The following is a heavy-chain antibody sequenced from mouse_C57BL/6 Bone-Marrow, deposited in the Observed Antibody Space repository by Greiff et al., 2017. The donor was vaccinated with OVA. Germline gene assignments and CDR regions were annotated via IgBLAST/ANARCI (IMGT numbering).Heavy chain of an antibody. Sequence: EVQLQQSGAELVRPGASVKLSCTASGFNIKDDYMHWVKQRPEQGLEWIGWIDPENGDTEYASKFQGKATITADTSSNTAYLQLSSLTSEDTAVYYCANGDYDFDYWGQGTTLTVSS. CDR3: ANGDYDFDY. CDR1: GFNIKDDY. CDR2: IDPENGDT. V-gene: IGHV14-4*01. D-gene: IGHD1-1*01. J-gene: IGHJ2*01.